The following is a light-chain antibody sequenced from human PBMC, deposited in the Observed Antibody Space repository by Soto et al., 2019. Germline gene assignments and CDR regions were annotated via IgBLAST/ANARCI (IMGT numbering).Light chain of an antibody. CDR1: QSVSSS. Sequence: EIVLTQSPATLSLSPGERATLSCRASQSVSSSLAWYQQKPGQAPTLLIYNASNRATGIPARFSGSGSGTDFTLTISSLEPEDYAVYYCQHRSNWPPYTFGQGTKLEIK. V-gene: IGKV3-11*01. CDR2: NAS. CDR3: QHRSNWPPYT. J-gene: IGKJ2*01.